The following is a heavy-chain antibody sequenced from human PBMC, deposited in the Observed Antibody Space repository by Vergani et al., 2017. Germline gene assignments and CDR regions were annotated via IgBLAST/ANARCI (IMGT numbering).Heavy chain of an antibody. CDR1: GFTFDDYT. Sequence: VQLVESGGVVVQPGGSLRLSCAASGFTFDDYTMHWVCQAPGKGLEWVSLISWDGGSTYYADSVKGRFTISRDNSKNSLYLQMNSLRTEDTALYYCAKSAAAHYYYYMDVWGKGTTVTVSS. CDR2: ISWDGGST. D-gene: IGHD2-2*01. V-gene: IGHV3-43*01. CDR3: AKSAAAHYYYYMDV. J-gene: IGHJ6*03.